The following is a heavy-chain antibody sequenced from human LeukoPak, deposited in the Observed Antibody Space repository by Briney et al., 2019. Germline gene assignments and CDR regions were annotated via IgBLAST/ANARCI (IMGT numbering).Heavy chain of an antibody. CDR2: VWYDGSKQ. J-gene: IGHJ6*02. CDR3: AKVLKYYYNGMDV. CDR1: GFTFRSYG. Sequence: GGSLRLSCAASGFTFRSYGMHWVRQAPGKGLEWVALVWYDGSKQYYAESVKGRFTISRDNSKNTLYLQMNSLRAEDTAVYFCAKVLKYYYNGMDVWGQGTTVTVSS. D-gene: IGHD2/OR15-2a*01. V-gene: IGHV3-33*06.